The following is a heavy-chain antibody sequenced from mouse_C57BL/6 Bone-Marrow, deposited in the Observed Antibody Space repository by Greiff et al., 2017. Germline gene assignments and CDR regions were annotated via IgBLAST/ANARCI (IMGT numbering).Heavy chain of an antibody. CDR3: ARDYYGSSYPYYARDY. CDR2: INPSNGGT. D-gene: IGHD1-1*01. CDR1: GYTFTSYW. J-gene: IGHJ4*01. Sequence: VQLQQSGAELAKPGASVKLSCKASGYTFTSYWMHWVKQRPGQGLEWIGNINPSNGGTNYNEKFKSKATLTVDKSSSTAYMQLSSLTSEDSAVYYCARDYYGSSYPYYARDYWGQGTSVTVSS. V-gene: IGHV1-53*01.